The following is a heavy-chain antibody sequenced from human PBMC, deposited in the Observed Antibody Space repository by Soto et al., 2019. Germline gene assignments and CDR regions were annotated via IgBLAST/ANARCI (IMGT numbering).Heavy chain of an antibody. CDR3: AKDRYYNILTGYYMDDH. Sequence: TGGSLRLSCAASGFTFSSYGMHWVRQAPGKGLEWVALSSYDGSNKYYADSVKGRFTISRDNSKNTLYLQMNSLRSEDTAVYYCAKDRYYNILTGYYMDDHWGQGTLVTVSS. D-gene: IGHD3-9*01. V-gene: IGHV3-30*18. CDR2: SSYDGSNK. CDR1: GFTFSSYG. J-gene: IGHJ5*02.